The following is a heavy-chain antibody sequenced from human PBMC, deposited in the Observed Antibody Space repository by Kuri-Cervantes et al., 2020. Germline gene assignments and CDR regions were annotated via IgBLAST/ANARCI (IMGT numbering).Heavy chain of an antibody. J-gene: IGHJ4*02. V-gene: IGHV4-39*07. CDR2: IYYSGST. Sequence: SETLSLTCTVSGGSIRSSSYYWGWIRQPPGKGLEWIGSIYYSGSTYYNPSLKSRVTISVDTSKNQFSLKLNSVTSSDTAVYYCARDDCSGGSCYSDWGQGALVTVSS. D-gene: IGHD2-15*01. CDR1: GGSIRSSSYY. CDR3: ARDDCSGGSCYSD.